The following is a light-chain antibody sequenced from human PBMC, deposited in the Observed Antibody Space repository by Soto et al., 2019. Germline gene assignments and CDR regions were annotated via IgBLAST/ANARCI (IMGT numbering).Light chain of an antibody. CDR3: QQYGSSPWT. CDR1: QSVSSSY. J-gene: IGKJ1*01. Sequence: ELVFTQSPGTLSLYPGERATLSCRASQSVSSSYLAWYQQKPGQAPRLLIYGASSRATGIPDRFSGSGSGTDFTLTISRLEPEDFAVYYCQQYGSSPWTFGQGTKVDIK. V-gene: IGKV3-20*01. CDR2: GAS.